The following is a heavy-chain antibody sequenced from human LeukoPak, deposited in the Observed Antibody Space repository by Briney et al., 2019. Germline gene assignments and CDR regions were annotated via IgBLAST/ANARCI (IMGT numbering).Heavy chain of an antibody. CDR3: ARRSMTTVTTEYYHGMDV. J-gene: IGHJ6*02. CDR2: ISYDGSNK. V-gene: IGHV3-30-3*01. Sequence: GGSLRLSCAASGFTFSSYAMHWVRQAPGKGLEWVAVISYDGSNKYYADSVKGRFTISRDNSKNTLYLQMNSLRAEDTAVYYCARRSMTTVTTEYYHGMDVWGQGTTVTVSS. CDR1: GFTFSSYA. D-gene: IGHD4-17*01.